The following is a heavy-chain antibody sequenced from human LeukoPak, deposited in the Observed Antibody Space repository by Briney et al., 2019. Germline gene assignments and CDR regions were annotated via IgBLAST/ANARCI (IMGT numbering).Heavy chain of an antibody. V-gene: IGHV3-48*03. CDR1: GFTFSSYE. Sequence: PGGSLRLSCAASGFTFSSYEMNWVRQAPGKGLEWVSYISSSGSTIYYADSVKGRFTISRDNAKNSLYLQMNSLRAEDTAVYYCARVSTARSSAAYYFDYWGQGTLVTVSS. CDR3: ARVSTARSSAAYYFDY. J-gene: IGHJ4*02. CDR2: ISSSGSTI. D-gene: IGHD1-26*01.